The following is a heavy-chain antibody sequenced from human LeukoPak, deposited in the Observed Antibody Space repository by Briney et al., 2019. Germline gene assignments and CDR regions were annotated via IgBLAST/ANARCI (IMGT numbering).Heavy chain of an antibody. Sequence: SETLSLTCTVSGGSFSTYSWSWIRQPPGKGLEWIGYISNTGSTNYNPSLKSRVTVSADTSKNHFSLKLSSATAADTAVYYCATSLGYCSDGTCFTYEYFHYWGQGTLVTVSS. V-gene: IGHV4-59*08. CDR1: GGSFSTYS. J-gene: IGHJ1*01. CDR3: ATSLGYCSDGTCFTYEYFHY. D-gene: IGHD2-15*01. CDR2: ISNTGST.